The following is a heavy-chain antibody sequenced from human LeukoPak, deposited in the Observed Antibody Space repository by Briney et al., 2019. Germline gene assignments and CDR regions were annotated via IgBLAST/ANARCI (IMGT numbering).Heavy chain of an antibody. CDR3: TKEFCGSCAACAGGSYYDF. CDR2: ISSSSSYI. CDR1: GFTFSSYS. Sequence: GGSLRLSCAASGFTFSSYSMNWVRQAPGKGLEWVSSISSSSSYIYYADSVKGRFTIFREDAANSLYLQMRSLGAGDTALYYCTKEFCGSCAACAGGSYYDFWGRGALVTVSS. D-gene: IGHD2-15*01. J-gene: IGHJ2*01. V-gene: IGHV3-21*01.